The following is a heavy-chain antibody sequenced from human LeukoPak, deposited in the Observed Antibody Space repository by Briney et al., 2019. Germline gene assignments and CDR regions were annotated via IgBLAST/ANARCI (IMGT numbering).Heavy chain of an antibody. CDR1: GYTLTELS. CDR2: FDPEDGET. J-gene: IGHJ4*02. Sequence: GASVKVSCTVSGYTLTELSMHWVRQAPGKGLEWMGGFDPEDGETIYAQKFQGRVTMTEDTSTDTAYMELSSLRSEDTAVYYCATPDVDASVPAAPFDYWGQGTLVTVSS. D-gene: IGHD2-2*01. V-gene: IGHV1-24*01. CDR3: ATPDVDASVPAAPFDY.